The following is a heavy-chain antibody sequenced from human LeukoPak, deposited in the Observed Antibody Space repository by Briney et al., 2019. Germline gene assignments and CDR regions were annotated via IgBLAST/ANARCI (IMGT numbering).Heavy chain of an antibody. J-gene: IGHJ6*03. CDR2: IYYSGST. CDR3: ARDVVVIPTTRQGGYYYYMDV. V-gene: IGHV4-31*03. Sequence: SQTLSLTCTVSDGSINSGDYYWSWIRQHPGKGLEWIGYIYYSGSTHYNPSLQSRVTMSVDTSKNQFSLKLSSVTAADTAVYYCARDVVVIPTTRQGGYYYYMDVWGNGTTVTVSS. D-gene: IGHD2-2*01. CDR1: DGSINSGDYY.